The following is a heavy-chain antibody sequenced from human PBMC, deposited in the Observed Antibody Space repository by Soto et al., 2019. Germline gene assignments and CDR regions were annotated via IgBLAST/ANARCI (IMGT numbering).Heavy chain of an antibody. V-gene: IGHV3-23*01. J-gene: IGHJ6*02. D-gene: IGHD6-19*01. Sequence: PGGSLRLSCAASGFTFSSYSMSWVRQAPGKGQEWVSAISGSGGSTYYADSVKGRFTISRDNSKNTLYLQMNSLRAEDTAVYYCSNQGKSGYSSGWPYYYYGMDVWGQGTTVTVSS. CDR3: SNQGKSGYSSGWPYYYYGMDV. CDR2: ISGSGGST. CDR1: GFTFSSYS.